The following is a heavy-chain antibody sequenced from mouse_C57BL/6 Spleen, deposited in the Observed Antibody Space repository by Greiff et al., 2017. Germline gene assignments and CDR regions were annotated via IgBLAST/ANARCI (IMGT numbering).Heavy chain of an antibody. CDR1: GYTFTSYW. CDR3: AREGRGGNYVMDY. Sequence: QVQLQQSGAELVKPGASVKLSCKASGYTFTSYWMHWVKQRPGQGLEWIGMIHPNSGSTNYNETFKSKATLTVDKSSSTAYMQLSSLTSEDSAVYYCAREGRGGNYVMDYWGQGTSVTVSS. V-gene: IGHV1-64*01. J-gene: IGHJ4*01. CDR2: IHPNSGST.